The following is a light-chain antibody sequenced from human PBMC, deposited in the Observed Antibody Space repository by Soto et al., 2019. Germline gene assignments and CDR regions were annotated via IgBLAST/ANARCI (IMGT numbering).Light chain of an antibody. Sequence: EIVLTQSPATLSLSPGEIATLSCRASQSVSSYLAWYQQKPGQAPRLLIYDASNRSTGIPARFSGSGSGKDFTLTISSLEPEDFAVYYCQRRSNWPPSIFTFGPGTKVDIK. V-gene: IGKV3-11*01. CDR3: QRRSNWPPSIFT. J-gene: IGKJ3*01. CDR1: QSVSSY. CDR2: DAS.